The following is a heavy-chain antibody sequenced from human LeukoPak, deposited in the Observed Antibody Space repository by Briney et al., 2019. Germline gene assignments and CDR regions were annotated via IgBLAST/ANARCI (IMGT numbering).Heavy chain of an antibody. CDR3: ARDHIVVVPAVNGGYYYYGMDV. V-gene: IGHV1-18*01. CDR2: ISAYNGNT. D-gene: IGHD2-2*01. Sequence: GASVNVSCKASGYTFTSYGISWVRQAPGQGVEWMGWISAYNGNTNYAQKLQGRGTMTTDTSTSTAYMELRSLRSDDTAVYYCARDHIVVVPAVNGGYYYYGMDVWGQGTTVTVSS. J-gene: IGHJ6*02. CDR1: GYTFTSYG.